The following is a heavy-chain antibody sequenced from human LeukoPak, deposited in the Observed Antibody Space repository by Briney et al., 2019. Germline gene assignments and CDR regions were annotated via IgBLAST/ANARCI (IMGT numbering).Heavy chain of an antibody. CDR3: AKGTVVRLFDY. CDR1: GGSSSSGDYY. D-gene: IGHD4-23*01. CDR2: IYYSGST. Sequence: PSQTLSLTCTVSGGSSSSGDYYWSWIRQPPGKGLEWIGYIYYSGSTYYNPSLKSRVTISVDTSKNQFSLKLSSVTAADTAVYYCAKGTVVRLFDYWGQGTLVTVSS. J-gene: IGHJ4*02. V-gene: IGHV4-30-4*08.